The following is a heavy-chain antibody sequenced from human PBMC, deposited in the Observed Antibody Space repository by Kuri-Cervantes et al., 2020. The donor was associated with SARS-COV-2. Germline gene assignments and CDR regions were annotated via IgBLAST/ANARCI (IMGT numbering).Heavy chain of an antibody. V-gene: IGHV1-69*13. Sequence: SVKVSCKAPESTFPNYDINWVRQAPGQGLEWMGWMNPNSGGTNYAQKFQGRVTITADESTSTAYMELSSLRSEDTAVYYCARDAGNGWGVGLELRLNPNNWFDPWGQGTLVTVSS. CDR1: ESTFPNYD. CDR2: MNPNSGGT. CDR3: ARDAGNGWGVGLELRLNPNNWFDP. D-gene: IGHD1-7*01. J-gene: IGHJ5*02.